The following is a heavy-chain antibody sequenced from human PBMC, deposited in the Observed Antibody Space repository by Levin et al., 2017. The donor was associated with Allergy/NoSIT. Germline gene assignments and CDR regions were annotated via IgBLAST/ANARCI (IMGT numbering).Heavy chain of an antibody. D-gene: IGHD3-22*01. CDR2: IYTSGST. CDR3: ARDRYDSSGYYFDY. V-gene: IGHV4-4*07. CDR1: GGSISSYY. J-gene: IGHJ4*02. Sequence: SETLSLTCTVSGGSISSYYWSWIRQPAGKGLEWIGRIYTSGSTNYNPSLKSRVTMSVDTSKNQFSLKLSSVTAADTAVYYCARDRYDSSGYYFDYWGQGTLVTVSS.